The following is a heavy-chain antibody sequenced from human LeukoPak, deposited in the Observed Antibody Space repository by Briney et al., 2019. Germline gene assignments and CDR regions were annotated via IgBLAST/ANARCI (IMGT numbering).Heavy chain of an antibody. V-gene: IGHV4-59*01. Sequence: SETLSLTCSVSNGSISSVYWSWIRQPPGKGLEWIGNVYYTEYTNYNPSFKSRVTISQDTSKNQFSLKLTSLTAADTAIYYCARDMRRHGESGYGFDYWGQGIRVTVSS. CDR3: ARDMRRHGESGYGFDY. CDR2: VYYTEYT. J-gene: IGHJ4*02. CDR1: NGSISSVY. D-gene: IGHD5-12*01.